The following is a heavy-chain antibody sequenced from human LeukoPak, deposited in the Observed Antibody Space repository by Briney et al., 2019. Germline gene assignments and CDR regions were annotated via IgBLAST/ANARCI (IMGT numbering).Heavy chain of an antibody. CDR3: ARGPPFGQQLAPAAEYFQH. CDR2: INKSGST. J-gene: IGHJ1*01. CDR1: GGSFSDYY. Sequence: SESLSLTCAVYGGSFSDYYWSWIRQPPGKWLEWIGAINKSGSTNYNPSLKNRVTISVDTAKNQFSLNLSSVTAADTAVYYCARGPPFGQQLAPAAEYFQHWGQGTLVTVSS. V-gene: IGHV4-34*01. D-gene: IGHD6-13*01.